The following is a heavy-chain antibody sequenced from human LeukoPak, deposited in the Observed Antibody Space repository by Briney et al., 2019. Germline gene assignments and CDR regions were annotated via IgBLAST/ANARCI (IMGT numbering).Heavy chain of an antibody. CDR2: ISYDGSNK. D-gene: IGHD1-26*01. CDR3: ARAHELSDY. V-gene: IGHV3-30-3*01. CDR1: GFTFSSYA. J-gene: IGHJ4*02. Sequence: GGSLRLSCAASGFTFSSYAMHWVRQAPGKGLEWVAVISYDGSNKYYADSVKGRFTISRDNSKNTLYLQMNSLRAEDTAVYYCARAHELSDYWGQGTLVTVSS.